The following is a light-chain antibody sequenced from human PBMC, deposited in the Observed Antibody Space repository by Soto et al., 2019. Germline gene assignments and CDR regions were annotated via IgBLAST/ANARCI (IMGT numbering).Light chain of an antibody. CDR3: QQGSNWYT. Sequence: EIVLTQSPATLSLSPGERATLSCRASQSVSSYLAWYQQKPGQAPRLLIYDASNRATGIPARFSGSGSGTDFNLTISSLEPEDFAVYYCQQGSNWYTFGQGTKLEIK. CDR1: QSVSSY. J-gene: IGKJ2*01. V-gene: IGKV3-11*01. CDR2: DAS.